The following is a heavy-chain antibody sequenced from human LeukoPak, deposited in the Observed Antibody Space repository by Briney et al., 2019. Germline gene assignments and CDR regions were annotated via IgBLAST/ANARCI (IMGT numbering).Heavy chain of an antibody. Sequence: SVKVSCKASGGTFSSYAISWVRQAPGKGLEWMGGIITIFGTANYAQKLKGRVTITTDESTSTAYMELSSLTSEDTAVYYCSSPAVWSGYYTGFDYWGQGTLVTVSS. CDR1: GGTFSSYA. J-gene: IGHJ4*02. V-gene: IGHV1-69*05. D-gene: IGHD3-3*01. CDR2: IITIFGTA. CDR3: SSPAVWSGYYTGFDY.